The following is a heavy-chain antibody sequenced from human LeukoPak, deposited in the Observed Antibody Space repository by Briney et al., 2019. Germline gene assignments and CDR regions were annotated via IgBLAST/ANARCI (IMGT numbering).Heavy chain of an antibody. CDR3: LRSYCTTSSCYGWFDP. D-gene: IGHD2-2*01. J-gene: IGHJ5*02. CDR1: GFTLSGYW. CDR2: INSDGTST. V-gene: IGHV3-74*01. Sequence: EGSLRLSCAASGFTLSGYWMHWVRQAPGKGLEWVSRINSDGTSTSYADSVKGRFTISRDNAKNTLSLQMNSLRDEDTAVYYCLRSYCTTSSCYGWFDPWGQGTLVTVSS.